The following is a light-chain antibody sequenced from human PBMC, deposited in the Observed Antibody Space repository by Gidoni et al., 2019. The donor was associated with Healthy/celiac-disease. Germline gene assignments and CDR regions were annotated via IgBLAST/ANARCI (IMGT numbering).Light chain of an antibody. CDR2: SAS. CDR1: QGISSW. Sequence: DIQMTQTPSSVSASLGDRVTITCRASQGISSWLAWDQQKPGKAPKHLISSASSLQSGVPSRVSGSGSGTNVTLTISSLQPEDFATYYCQQANSFPQTFGQGTKVEIK. CDR3: QQANSFPQT. V-gene: IGKV1-12*01. J-gene: IGKJ1*01.